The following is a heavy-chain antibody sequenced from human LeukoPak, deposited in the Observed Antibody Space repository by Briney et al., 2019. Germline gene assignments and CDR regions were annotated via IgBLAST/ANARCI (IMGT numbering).Heavy chain of an antibody. CDR2: ISTSSTTT. Sequence: GGSLRLSCAASGFTFSSYSMNWVRQAPGKGLEWVSYISTSSTTTMCADSVKSRFTISRDNAENSLYLQMNSLRAEDTGVYYCARDTESSYNWFDPWGRGTLVTVSS. V-gene: IGHV3-48*01. J-gene: IGHJ5*02. CDR3: ARDTESSYNWFDP. CDR1: GFTFSSYS. D-gene: IGHD6-19*01.